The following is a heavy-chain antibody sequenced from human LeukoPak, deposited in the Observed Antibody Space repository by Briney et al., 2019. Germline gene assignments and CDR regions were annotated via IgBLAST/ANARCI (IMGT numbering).Heavy chain of an antibody. CDR1: GFTFSSYS. CDR3: ARDGYYYGSGSYRFGDY. J-gene: IGHJ4*02. Sequence: GGSLRLSCAASGFTFSSYSMNWVRQAPGKWLEWVSSISSSSSYIYYADSVKGRFTISRDNAKNSLYLKRNSLRAENTAVYYCARDGYYYGSGSYRFGDYWGQGTLVTVSS. D-gene: IGHD3-10*01. V-gene: IGHV3-21*01. CDR2: ISSSSSYI.